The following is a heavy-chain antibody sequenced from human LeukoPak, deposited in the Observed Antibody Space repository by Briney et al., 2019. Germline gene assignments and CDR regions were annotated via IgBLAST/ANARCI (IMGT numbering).Heavy chain of an antibody. V-gene: IGHV4-59*12. J-gene: IGHJ5*02. D-gene: IGHD6-19*01. Sequence: PSETLSLTCTVSGGSISGSYWSWIRQPPGKGLEWIGYIYYSGNTNYNPSLKSRVTISVDTSKNQFSLKLTSVTAADTAVYYCARDFGFGSAWGQGALVTVSS. CDR2: IYYSGNT. CDR1: GGSISGSY. CDR3: ARDFGFGSA.